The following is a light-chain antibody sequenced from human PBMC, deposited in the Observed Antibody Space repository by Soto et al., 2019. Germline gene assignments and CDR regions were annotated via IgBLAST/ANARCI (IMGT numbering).Light chain of an antibody. J-gene: IGKJ1*01. CDR1: HSINYW. CDR3: QQYHEYW. V-gene: IGKV1-5*01. Sequence: DIHMTQSHSTLSASLGDTVTITCRAKHSINYWLAWYQQQPGKAPKLLIYDASSLESGVPSRFSGSGSGTEFTLTISSLQPDDFATYYCQQYHEYWFGQGTKVDIK. CDR2: DAS.